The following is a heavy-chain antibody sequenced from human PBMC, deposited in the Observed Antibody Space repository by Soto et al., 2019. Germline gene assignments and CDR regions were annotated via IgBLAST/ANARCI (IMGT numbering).Heavy chain of an antibody. CDR1: GFSFDNYG. Sequence: PAGPLSLSCVASGFSFDNYGMACVRQAPGEGLSWVSSSSGNRGITYYADSLKGRLTISRDNSKNTLYLEVNNLRAEDTALYYCTKDHYYGGPHNWFDPWGQGVLVTVSS. D-gene: IGHD3-10*01. CDR2: SSGNRGIT. CDR3: TKDHYYGGPHNWFDP. J-gene: IGHJ5*02. V-gene: IGHV3-23*01.